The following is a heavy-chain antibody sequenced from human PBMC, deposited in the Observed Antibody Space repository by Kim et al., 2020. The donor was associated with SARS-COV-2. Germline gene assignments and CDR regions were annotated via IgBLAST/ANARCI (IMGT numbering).Heavy chain of an antibody. D-gene: IGHD1-26*01. J-gene: IGHJ4*02. CDR3: ARESYSAFDY. CDR2: IYYSGRT. Sequence: SETLSLTCTVSGGSISSYYWSWIRQPPGKGLEWIGYIYYSGRTNYNPSLKSRVTISVDTSKNQLSLKVSSVTAADTAVYYCARESYSAFDYWGQGTLVTVSS. CDR1: GGSISSYY. V-gene: IGHV4-59*01.